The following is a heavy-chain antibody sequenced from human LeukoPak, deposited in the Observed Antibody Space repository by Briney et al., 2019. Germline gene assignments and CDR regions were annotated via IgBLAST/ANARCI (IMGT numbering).Heavy chain of an antibody. CDR2: IKQDESEK. Sequence: GGSLRLSCAASGFSFSSYWMTWVRQAPGKGLEWVANIKQDESEKNYVDSVKGRFTISRDNAKNSLYLQMNSLRVEDTAVYYCAREDYSGYDFYDYWGQGFLVTVSS. CDR3: AREDYSGYDFYDY. V-gene: IGHV3-7*01. CDR1: GFSFSSYW. D-gene: IGHD5-12*01. J-gene: IGHJ4*02.